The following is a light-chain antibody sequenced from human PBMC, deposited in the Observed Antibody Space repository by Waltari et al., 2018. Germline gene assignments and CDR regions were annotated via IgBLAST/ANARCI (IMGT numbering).Light chain of an antibody. Sequence: SALTQPRSVSGSPGPSVTISCTGTTNALGSYNYVSWYQQHPGKAPKLIILDVTKRPSGVPDRLSGSKSGNTASLTISGLRAEDEAEYYCCSYAGSYTWVFGGGTKLTVV. CDR1: TNALGSYNY. CDR3: CSYAGSYTWV. V-gene: IGLV2-11*01. J-gene: IGLJ3*02. CDR2: DVT.